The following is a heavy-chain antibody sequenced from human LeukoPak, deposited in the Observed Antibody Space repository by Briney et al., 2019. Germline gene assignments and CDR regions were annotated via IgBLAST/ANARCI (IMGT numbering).Heavy chain of an antibody. CDR1: GYTFVRYW. Sequence: GGSLKISCKGSGYTFVRYWITWVRQMPGKGLEWMGKIDPSDSYTNYGPSFQGHVTMSVDKSSSTAYLQWSSLSASDSAIYFCARAKGSTWYDYFDYWGQGTLVTVSS. J-gene: IGHJ4*02. CDR2: IDPSDSYT. D-gene: IGHD6-13*01. CDR3: ARAKGSTWYDYFDY. V-gene: IGHV5-10-1*01.